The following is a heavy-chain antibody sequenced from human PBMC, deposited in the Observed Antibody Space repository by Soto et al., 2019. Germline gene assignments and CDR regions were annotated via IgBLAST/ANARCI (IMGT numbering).Heavy chain of an antibody. J-gene: IGHJ6*02. V-gene: IGHV4-4*02. CDR2: IYHTGST. D-gene: IGHD3-10*01. Sequence: SETLSLTCAVSGDSLSNVNWWSWVRQPPGKGLEWIGEIYHTGSTNYNPSLKSRVTISVDKSKNQFSLKLSSVSAADKAVYYCARGDNLVLCGNGMDVWGQGSTVS. CDR3: ARGDNLVLCGNGMDV. CDR1: GDSLSNVNW.